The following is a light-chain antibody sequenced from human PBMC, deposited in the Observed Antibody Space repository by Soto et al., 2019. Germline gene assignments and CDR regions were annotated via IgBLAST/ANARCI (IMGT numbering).Light chain of an antibody. Sequence: VMTQSPASLSVSPGEGVSLSCRASQSVGNDVAWYQQIPGQAPRLLIYGASTRATSVPARFTGSGSGTDFTLTISSLHSADFAVYYCQQYYHWPPAWTFGQGTRVDIK. CDR3: QQYYHWPPAWT. J-gene: IGKJ1*01. CDR2: GAS. CDR1: QSVGND. V-gene: IGKV3-15*01.